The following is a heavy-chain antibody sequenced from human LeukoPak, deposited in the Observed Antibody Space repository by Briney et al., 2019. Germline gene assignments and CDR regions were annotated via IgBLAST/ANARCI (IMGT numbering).Heavy chain of an antibody. CDR3: AKDRYLAVAANPRLDY. D-gene: IGHD6-19*01. CDR1: GFTFSSYG. CDR2: ISYDGSNK. V-gene: IGHV3-30*18. J-gene: IGHJ4*02. Sequence: GGSLRLSCAASGFTFSSYGMHWVRQAPGKGLEWVAVISYDGSNKYYADSVKGRFTISRDNSKNTLYLQINSLRAEDTAVYYCAKDRYLAVAANPRLDYWGQGTLVTVSS.